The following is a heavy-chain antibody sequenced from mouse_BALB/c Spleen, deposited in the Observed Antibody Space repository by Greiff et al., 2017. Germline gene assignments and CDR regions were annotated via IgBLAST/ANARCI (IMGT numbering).Heavy chain of an antibody. CDR2: ISSGSSTI. CDR1: GFTFSSFG. J-gene: IGHJ4*01. V-gene: IGHV5-17*02. Sequence: EVKLVESGGGLVQPGGSRKLSCAASGFTFSSFGMHWVRQAPEKGLEWVAYISSGSSTIYYADTVKGRFTISRDNPKNTLFLQMTSLKSEDTAMYYCARSYYGSSYLYYYAMDYWGQGTSVTVSS. D-gene: IGHD1-1*01. CDR3: ARSYYGSSYLYYYAMDY.